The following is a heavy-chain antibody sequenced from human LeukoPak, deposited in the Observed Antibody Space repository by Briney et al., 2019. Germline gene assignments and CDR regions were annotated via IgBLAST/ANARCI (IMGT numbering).Heavy chain of an antibody. CDR1: Y. Sequence: YWIGWIRPPPGKGLEWIGSIYYSGSTYYNPSLKSRVTISVDTSKNQFSLKLSSVTAADTAVYYCARLSSSSWYESDDYWGQGTLVTVSS. J-gene: IGHJ4*02. D-gene: IGHD6-13*01. V-gene: IGHV4-39*01. CDR3: ARLSSSSWYESDDY. CDR2: IYYSGST.